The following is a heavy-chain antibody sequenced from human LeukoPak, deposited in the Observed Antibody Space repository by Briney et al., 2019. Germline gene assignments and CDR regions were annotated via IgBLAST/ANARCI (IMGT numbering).Heavy chain of an antibody. J-gene: IGHJ4*02. D-gene: IGHD3-10*01. CDR2: IYSSGST. Sequence: SETLSLTCTVSGGSISGYYWTWIRQPAGKGLEWIGRIYSSGSTGYNPSLKSRVTMSVDTSKNQFSLKLSSVTAADTAVYYCARHQRDYYSSGTYYNAIDYWGQGTLVTVSS. CDR3: ARHQRDYYSSGTYYNAIDY. CDR1: GGSISGYY. V-gene: IGHV4-4*07.